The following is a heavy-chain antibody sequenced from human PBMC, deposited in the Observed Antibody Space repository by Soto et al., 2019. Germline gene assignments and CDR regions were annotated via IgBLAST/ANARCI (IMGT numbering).Heavy chain of an antibody. V-gene: IGHV4-34*01. Sequence: QVQLQQWGAGLLKPSETLSLTCAVYGGSFSGYYWSWIRQPPGKGLEWIGEINHSGSTNYNPSLKSRVTISVDTSKNQFSLKLSSVTAADTAVYYCAGGGIAAAGTAYWGQGTLVTVSS. J-gene: IGHJ4*02. CDR3: AGGGIAAAGTAY. CDR2: INHSGST. CDR1: GGSFSGYY. D-gene: IGHD6-13*01.